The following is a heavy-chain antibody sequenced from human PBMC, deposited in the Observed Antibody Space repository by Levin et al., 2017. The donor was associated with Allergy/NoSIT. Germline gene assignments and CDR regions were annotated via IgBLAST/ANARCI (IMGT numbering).Heavy chain of an antibody. V-gene: IGHV3-7*04. J-gene: IGHJ4*02. Sequence: PGGSLRLSCAASGFTFNTYWMSWVRQAPGKGLEWVANIKEDGREKYYVDSVKGRFTISRDNAKNSLFLQMNSLRAEDTAVYYCARGFNDDSNSRYRPFDYWGQGTLVTVSS. D-gene: IGHD6-13*01. CDR1: GFTFNTYW. CDR3: ARGFNDDSNSRYRPFDY. CDR2: IKEDGREK.